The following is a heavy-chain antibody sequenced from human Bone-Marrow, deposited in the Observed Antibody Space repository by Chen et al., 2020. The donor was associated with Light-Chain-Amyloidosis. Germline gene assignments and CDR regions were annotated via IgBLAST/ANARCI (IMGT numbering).Heavy chain of an antibody. CDR1: GFTFSDHY. J-gene: IGHJ6*02. CDR2: SRNKVSGYTT. CDR3: SRGGTSLTRYYSPMDV. V-gene: IGHV3-72*01. D-gene: IGHD3-9*01. Sequence: EVHLVESGGGLVQPGGSLRLSCAASGFTFSDHYMDWVRQAPGKGLEWVGRSRNKVSGYTTAYAASVKGRFTVSRDDSKNSLYLQRASLRSDDTAVYYCSRGGTSLTRYYSPMDVWGQGTTVTVSS.